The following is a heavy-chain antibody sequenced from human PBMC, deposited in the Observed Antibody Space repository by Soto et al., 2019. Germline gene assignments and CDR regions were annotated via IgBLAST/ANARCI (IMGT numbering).Heavy chain of an antibody. D-gene: IGHD6-19*01. J-gene: IGHJ3*02. CDR2: ISYDGSNK. Sequence: GGSLRLSCAASGFTFSSYAMHWVRQAPGKGLEWVAVISYDGSNKYYADSVKGRFTISRDNSKNTLYLQMNSLRAEDTAVYYCASMGIAVAGAIHDAFDIWGQGTMVTVSS. CDR1: GFTFSSYA. CDR3: ASMGIAVAGAIHDAFDI. V-gene: IGHV3-30-3*01.